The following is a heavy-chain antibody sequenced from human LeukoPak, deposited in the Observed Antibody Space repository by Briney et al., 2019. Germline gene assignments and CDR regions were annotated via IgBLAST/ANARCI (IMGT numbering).Heavy chain of an antibody. CDR1: GYTFTGYY. D-gene: IGHD6-13*01. V-gene: IGHV1-2*02. Sequence: ASVKVSCKASGYTFTGYYMHWVRQAPGQGLEWMGWINPNSGGTNYAQKFQGRVTMTRDTSISTAYMELSRLRPDDTAVYYCARDPYSSSWYRAEYFQNWGQGTLVTVSS. J-gene: IGHJ1*01. CDR3: ARDPYSSSWYRAEYFQN. CDR2: INPNSGGT.